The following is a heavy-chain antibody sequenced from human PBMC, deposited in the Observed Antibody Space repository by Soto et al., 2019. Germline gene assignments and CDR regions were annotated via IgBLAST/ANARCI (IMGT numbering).Heavy chain of an antibody. J-gene: IGHJ3*02. CDR2: IYYSGST. V-gene: IGHV4-59*01. Sequence: WETLSLTCTVSGGSISSYYWSWIRQPPGKGLEWIGYIYYSGSTNYNPSLKSRVTISVDTSKNQFSLKLSSVTAADTAVYYCAREGFTGGAYCGGDCLAFDIWGQGTMVTVSS. CDR1: GGSISSYY. D-gene: IGHD2-21*02. CDR3: AREGFTGGAYCGGDCLAFDI.